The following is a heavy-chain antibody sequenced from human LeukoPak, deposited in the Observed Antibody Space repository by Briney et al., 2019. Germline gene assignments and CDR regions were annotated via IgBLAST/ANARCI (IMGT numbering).Heavy chain of an antibody. CDR3: ARDRYCGGDCYEDWFDP. CDR1: GGSFSGYY. V-gene: IGHV4-34*01. D-gene: IGHD2-21*02. J-gene: IGHJ5*02. CDR2: INHSGST. Sequence: SETLSLTCAVYGGSFSGYYWSWIRQPPGKGLEWIGEINHSGSTNYNPSLKSRVTISVDTSKNQFSLKLSSVTAADTAVYYCARDRYCGGDCYEDWFDPWGQGTLVTVSS.